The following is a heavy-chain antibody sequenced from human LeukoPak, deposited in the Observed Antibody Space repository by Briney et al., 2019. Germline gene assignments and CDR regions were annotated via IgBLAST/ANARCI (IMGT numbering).Heavy chain of an antibody. D-gene: IGHD6-13*01. CDR3: AKASAGSSWYLGDDY. V-gene: IGHV3-23*01. Sequence: TGGSLRLSCAVSGFTFSSYAMSWVRQAPGKGLEWVSGMSDSGVTSYYADSVKGRFTISRDNSKNTLCLQMNSLRVEDTAVYYCAKASAGSSWYLGDDYWGQGTLVTVSS. CDR2: MSDSGVTS. J-gene: IGHJ4*02. CDR1: GFTFSSYA.